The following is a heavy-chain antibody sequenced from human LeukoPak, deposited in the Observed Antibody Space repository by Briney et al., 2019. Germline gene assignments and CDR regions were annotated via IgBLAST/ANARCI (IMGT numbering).Heavy chain of an antibody. Sequence: ASVKVSCKASGYTFTSCAMNWVRQAPGQGLEWMGWINTNTGNPTYAQGFTGRFVFSLDTSVSTAYLQISSLKAEDTAVYYCARVLDLARIAAAGTDYYYYYGMDVWGQGTTVTVSS. CDR2: INTNTGNP. CDR1: GYTFTSCA. J-gene: IGHJ6*02. D-gene: IGHD6-13*01. CDR3: ARVLDLARIAAAGTDYYYYYGMDV. V-gene: IGHV7-4-1*02.